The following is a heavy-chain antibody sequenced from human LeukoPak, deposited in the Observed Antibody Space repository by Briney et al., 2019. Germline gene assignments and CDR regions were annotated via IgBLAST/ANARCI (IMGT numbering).Heavy chain of an antibody. CDR3: ARVTVGVTGDAFDI. D-gene: IGHD1-26*01. CDR2: SRNKVNSYTT. J-gene: IGHJ3*02. CDR1: GFTFNDYY. Sequence: PGGSLRLSYAASGFTFNDYYMDWVRQAPGKGLEWVGRSRNKVNSYTTEYAASVKGRFTVSRDDSKDSLYLEMNSLKTEDTAVYYCARVTVGVTGDAFDIWGQGTVVTVSS. V-gene: IGHV3-72*01.